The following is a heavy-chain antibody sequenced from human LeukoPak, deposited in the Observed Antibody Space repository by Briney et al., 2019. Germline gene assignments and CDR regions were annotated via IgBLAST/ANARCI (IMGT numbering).Heavy chain of an antibody. CDR2: INSNSGAR. CDR3: ARGRGGATTGFDH. V-gene: IGHV1-2*02. D-gene: IGHD1-26*01. J-gene: IGHJ4*02. CDR1: GYIFSRYY. Sequence: GASVKVSCKASGYIFSRYYMHWARQAPGQGLESMGWINSNSGARNYAPKFQGRVTFSRDNSISTAYMELSSLNSDDTAIYYCARGRGGATTGFDHWGQGTLVSVSS.